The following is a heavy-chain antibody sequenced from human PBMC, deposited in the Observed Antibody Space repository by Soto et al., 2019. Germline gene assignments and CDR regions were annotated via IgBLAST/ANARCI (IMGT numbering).Heavy chain of an antibody. Sequence: EVRLVESGGGLIQPGGSLRLSCAASGFTVSSNYMSWVRQAPGKGLEWVSIIYSAGTTDYADSVKGRFTISRDNSKNTLYLQINSLRDEDTAVYYCARAPYSGNYGSSHDAFDMWGQGTMVTVSS. V-gene: IGHV3-53*01. J-gene: IGHJ3*02. D-gene: IGHD1-26*01. CDR2: IYSAGTT. CDR1: GFTVSSNY. CDR3: ARAPYSGNYGSSHDAFDM.